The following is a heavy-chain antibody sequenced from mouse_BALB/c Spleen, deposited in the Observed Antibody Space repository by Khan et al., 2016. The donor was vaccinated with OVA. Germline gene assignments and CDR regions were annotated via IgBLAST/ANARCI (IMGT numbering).Heavy chain of an antibody. Sequence: EVELVEPGGGLVKPGGSLKLSCAASGFTFSDYYMYWVRQTPEKRLEWVGTISDGGSYTYYSDSVKGRFIISRDNAKNNLYLQMSSLKSEDTAMYYCTRGGYGTFAYWGQGTLVTVSA. CDR1: GFTFSDYY. CDR3: TRGGYGTFAY. V-gene: IGHV5-4*02. CDR2: ISDGGSYT. D-gene: IGHD2-14*01. J-gene: IGHJ3*01.